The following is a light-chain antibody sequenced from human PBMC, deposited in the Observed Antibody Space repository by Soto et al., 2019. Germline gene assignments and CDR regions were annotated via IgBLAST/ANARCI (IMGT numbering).Light chain of an antibody. CDR1: QSIAIY. J-gene: IGKJ1*01. CDR2: DTF. Sequence: IVLTQSPATLSCSPGDRATLSCRASQSIAIYLAWYQQRSGQSPRLLIYDTFNRAPGIPDRFSGSGSGTDFTLTISSLEPEDFAVYYCQQRATWPWTFGQGTTVEIK. CDR3: QQRATWPWT. V-gene: IGKV3-11*01.